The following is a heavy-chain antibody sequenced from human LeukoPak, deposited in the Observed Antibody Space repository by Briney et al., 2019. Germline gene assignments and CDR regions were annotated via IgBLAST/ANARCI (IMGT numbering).Heavy chain of an antibody. J-gene: IGHJ4*02. V-gene: IGHV4-34*01. CDR3: ARGYSGYDPFDY. Sequence: SETLSLTCAVYGLSFSGYYWSWIRQPPGKGLEWIGEINHSGSTNYNPSLKSRVTISLDTSKNQFSLELNSVSDADTAVYYCARGYSGYDPFDYWGQGTLVTVSS. D-gene: IGHD5-12*01. CDR1: GLSFSGYY. CDR2: INHSGST.